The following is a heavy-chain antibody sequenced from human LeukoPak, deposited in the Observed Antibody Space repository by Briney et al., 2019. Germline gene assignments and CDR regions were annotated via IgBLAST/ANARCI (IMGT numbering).Heavy chain of an antibody. D-gene: IGHD6-13*01. CDR2: INPKSGGT. V-gene: IGHV1-2*02. Sequence: GASVKVSCKASGYSFTGHYMHWVRQAPGQGLEWMGWINPKSGGTNYAQKFQGRVTMTRDTSISTAYMDMSSLRSDDTAVYYCARDLAAAGDAFDIWGQGTMVTVSS. CDR3: ARDLAAAGDAFDI. CDR1: GYSFTGHY. J-gene: IGHJ3*02.